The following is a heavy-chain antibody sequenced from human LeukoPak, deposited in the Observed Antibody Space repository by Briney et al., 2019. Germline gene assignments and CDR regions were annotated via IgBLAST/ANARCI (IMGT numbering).Heavy chain of an antibody. D-gene: IGHD5-18*01. Sequence: QAGGSLRLSCAASGFTFSSYAMHWVRQAPGKGLEWVAVISYDGSNKYYADSVKGRFTISRDNSKNTLYLQMNSLRAEDTAVYYCARDPEGYSYVDYWGQGTLVTVSS. J-gene: IGHJ4*02. CDR3: ARDPEGYSYVDY. CDR1: GFTFSSYA. V-gene: IGHV3-30-3*01. CDR2: ISYDGSNK.